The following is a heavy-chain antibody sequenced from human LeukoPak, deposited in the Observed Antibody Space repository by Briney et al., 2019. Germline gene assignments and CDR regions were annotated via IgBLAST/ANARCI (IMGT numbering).Heavy chain of an antibody. CDR2: INLGDSET. CDR1: YW. CDR3: ARRPYSGSPNWFDP. D-gene: IGHD1-26*01. V-gene: IGHV5-51*01. J-gene: IGHJ5*02. Sequence: YWSWIRQHPGKGLEWMGIINLGDSETQYSPSFQGQVTISLDKSISTAYLQWRSLKVSDTAMYYCARRPYSGSPNWFDPWGQGTLVTVSS.